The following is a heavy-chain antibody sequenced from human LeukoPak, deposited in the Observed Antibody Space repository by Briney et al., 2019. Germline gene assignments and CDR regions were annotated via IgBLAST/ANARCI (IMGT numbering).Heavy chain of an antibody. CDR2: IGASGGSP. V-gene: IGHV3-23*01. J-gene: IGHJ6*04. CDR1: GFTFSGYA. CDR3: AELGITMIGGV. D-gene: IGHD3-10*02. Sequence: GGSLRLSCAASGFTFSGYAMSWVRQAPGKGLEWVSAIGASGGSPYYADSVKGRFTISRDNAKNSLYLQMNSLRAEDTAVYYCAELGITMIGGVWGKGTTVTISS.